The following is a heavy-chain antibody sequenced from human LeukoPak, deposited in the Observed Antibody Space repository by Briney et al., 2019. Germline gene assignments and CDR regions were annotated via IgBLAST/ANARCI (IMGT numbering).Heavy chain of an antibody. CDR2: ISPTGSTT. CDR3: ARGPNSNWSGLDF. CDR1: GFTFSSYA. D-gene: IGHD6-6*01. Sequence: GGSLRLSCAASGFTFSSYAMSWARQLPGKGLVWVSRISPTGSTTSYADSVKGRFTVSRDNAKNTLYLQVNNLRAEDTAVYYCARGPNSNWSGLDFWGQGTLLTVSS. V-gene: IGHV3-74*01. J-gene: IGHJ4*02.